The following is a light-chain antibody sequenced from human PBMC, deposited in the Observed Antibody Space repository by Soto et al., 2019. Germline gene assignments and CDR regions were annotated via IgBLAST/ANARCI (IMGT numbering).Light chain of an antibody. CDR1: QTVGRY. V-gene: IGKV1-39*01. Sequence: DMHLTESPSSLSAAVCDTVTITFRASQTVGRYLNWYQQKSGTAPKLLIYAASTLHTGVPSRFSGRGSGTDFTLTINNLQREDFADYFCQQTYSNLWTFGQGTKVDIK. J-gene: IGKJ1*01. CDR2: AAS. CDR3: QQTYSNLWT.